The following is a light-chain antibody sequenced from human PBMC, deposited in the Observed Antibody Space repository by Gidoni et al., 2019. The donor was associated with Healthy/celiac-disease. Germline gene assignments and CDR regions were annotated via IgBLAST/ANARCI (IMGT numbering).Light chain of an antibody. CDR2: AAT. J-gene: IGKJ1*01. Sequence: DIPLTQSPSSLSASVGDRVTITCRASQSISSYLNWYQQQPGKAPKLMIYAATSLQSGVPSRFSGSGARKDFTITISRLQHEDSANYYCQKSYSTPKFGQGTKVEIK. V-gene: IGKV1-39*01. CDR3: QKSYSTPK. CDR1: QSISSY.